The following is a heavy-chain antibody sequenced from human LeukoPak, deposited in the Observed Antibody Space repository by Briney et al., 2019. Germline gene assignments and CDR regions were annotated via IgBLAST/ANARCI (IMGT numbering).Heavy chain of an antibody. CDR2: INPNSGGT. CDR1: GYTFTGYY. CDR3: ARGGCGDCYSVEFDY. D-gene: IGHD2-21*02. Sequence: ASVKVSCKASGYTFTGYYMHWVRQAPGQGLEWMGWINPNSGGTDYAQKFQGRVTMTRDTSISTAYMELSRLRSDDTAVYYCARGGCGDCYSVEFDYWGQGTLVTVSS. J-gene: IGHJ4*02. V-gene: IGHV1-2*02.